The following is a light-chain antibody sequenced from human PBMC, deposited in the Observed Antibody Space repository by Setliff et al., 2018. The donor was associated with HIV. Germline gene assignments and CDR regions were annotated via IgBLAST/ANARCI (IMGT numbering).Light chain of an antibody. Sequence: VLTQPPSVSGAPGQRVTISCTGSSSNIGSNTVNWYQQLPRTAPKLLIYRNNQRPSGVPDRFSGSKSGTSASLAISGLQSEDEADYYCAAWDDSLNGLYVFGTGTKVTVL. J-gene: IGLJ1*01. CDR2: RNN. CDR1: SSNIGSNT. CDR3: AAWDDSLNGLYV. V-gene: IGLV1-44*01.